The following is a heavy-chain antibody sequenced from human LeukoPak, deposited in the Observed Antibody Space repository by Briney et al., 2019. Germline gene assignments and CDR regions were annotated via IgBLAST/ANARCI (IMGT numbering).Heavy chain of an antibody. D-gene: IGHD2-2*01. Sequence: SVKVSCKASGGTFSSYAISWVRQASGQGLEWMGGIIPIFGTANYAQKFQGRVTITADESTSTAYMELSSLRSEDTAVYYCASGHLPVGYFDYWGQGTLVTVSS. J-gene: IGHJ4*02. CDR1: GGTFSSYA. CDR3: ASGHLPVGYFDY. V-gene: IGHV1-69*13. CDR2: IIPIFGTA.